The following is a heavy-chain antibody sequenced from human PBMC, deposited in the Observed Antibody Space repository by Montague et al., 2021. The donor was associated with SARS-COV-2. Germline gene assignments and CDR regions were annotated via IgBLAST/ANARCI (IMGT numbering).Heavy chain of an antibody. CDR1: GFTFRSYW. CDR3: ARSIGDFWSGYEDYYSAMGV. D-gene: IGHD3-3*01. Sequence: SLRLSCAASGFTFRSYWMHWVRQAPGKGLVWVSRINSDGSSTGHADSVKGRFTISRDNAKNTLYLQMNSLRAEDTAVYYCARSIGDFWSGYEDYYSAMGVWGQGTTVTVSS. CDR2: INSDGSST. J-gene: IGHJ6*02. V-gene: IGHV3-74*01.